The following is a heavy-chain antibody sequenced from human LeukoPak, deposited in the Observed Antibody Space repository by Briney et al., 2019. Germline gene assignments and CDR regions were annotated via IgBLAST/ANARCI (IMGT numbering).Heavy chain of an antibody. J-gene: IGHJ4*02. CDR2: IKQDGSEK. V-gene: IGHV3-7*01. D-gene: IGHD5-24*01. CDR1: GFIFSSYW. CDR3: ARASFQRWLQLGGD. Sequence: AGGSLRLSCAASGFIFSSYWMTWVRQAPGKGLEWVANIKQDGSEKYYVDSVKGRFTISRDNAKNSLYLQMNSLRAEDTAVYYCARASFQRWLQLGGDWGQGALVTVSS.